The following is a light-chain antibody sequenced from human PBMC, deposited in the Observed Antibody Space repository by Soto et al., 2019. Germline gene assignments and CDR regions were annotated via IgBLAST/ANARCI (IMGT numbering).Light chain of an antibody. V-gene: IGLV2-8*01. CDR3: SSFAGSNNFPYV. CDR2: EIN. Sequence: QSALTQPPSASGSPGQSVTISCTGTSSDVGAYDYVSWYQQPPGKAPKLMIYEINKRPSGVPDRFSGSKSGNTASLTVSGLQAEDEADYYCSSFAGSNNFPYVFGTGTKVTVL. CDR1: SSDVGAYDY. J-gene: IGLJ1*01.